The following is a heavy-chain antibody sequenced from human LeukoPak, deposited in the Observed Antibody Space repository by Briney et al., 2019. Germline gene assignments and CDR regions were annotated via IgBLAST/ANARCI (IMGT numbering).Heavy chain of an antibody. Sequence: IPSETLSLTCAVYGGSFSGYYWSWIRQPPGKGLEWIGEINHSGSTNYNPSLKSRVTISVDMSKNQFSLKLSSVTAADTAVYYCARDSGYHPLGYWGQGTLVTVSS. J-gene: IGHJ4*02. CDR3: ARDSGYHPLGY. D-gene: IGHD5-12*01. V-gene: IGHV4-34*01. CDR1: GGSFSGYY. CDR2: INHSGST.